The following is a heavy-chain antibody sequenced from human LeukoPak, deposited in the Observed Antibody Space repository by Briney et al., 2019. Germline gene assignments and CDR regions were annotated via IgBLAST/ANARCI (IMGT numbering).Heavy chain of an antibody. Sequence: GGSLRLSCAASGFTFISYGMHWVRQAPGKGLEWVAVIWYDGSNKYYADSVKGRFTISRDNSKNTLYLQMNSLRAEDTAVYYCAKPARGDYGDNVYDYWGQGTLVTVSS. J-gene: IGHJ4*02. CDR1: GFTFISYG. V-gene: IGHV3-33*06. CDR3: AKPARGDYGDNVYDY. D-gene: IGHD4-17*01. CDR2: IWYDGSNK.